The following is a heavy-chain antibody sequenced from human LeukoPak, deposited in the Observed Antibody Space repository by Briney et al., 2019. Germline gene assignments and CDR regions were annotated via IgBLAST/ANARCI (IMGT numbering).Heavy chain of an antibody. CDR3: AKAEGLGASGGVFDI. V-gene: IGHV1-46*01. D-gene: IGHD2-8*01. CDR1: GYTFSNYY. CDR2: INPSGGST. Sequence: RASVKVSCKASGYTFSNYYMHWVRQAPGQGLEWMGMINPSGGSTTYARKFQGRVTMTRDTSTSTVYMELSSLRSEDTAVYYCAKAEGLGASGGVFDIWGQGTVVTVSS. J-gene: IGHJ3*02.